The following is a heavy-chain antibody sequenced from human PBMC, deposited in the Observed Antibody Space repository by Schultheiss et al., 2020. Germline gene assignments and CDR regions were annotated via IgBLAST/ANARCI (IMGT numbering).Heavy chain of an antibody. CDR2: ISGSGGST. Sequence: GGSLRLSCAASGFTFSSYAMNWVRQAPGKGLEWVSAISGSGGSTYYADSVEGRFTISRDNSKNSLYLQMNSLRDEDTAVYYCARDIRQWQQLVSDYYYYMDVWGKGTTVTVSS. J-gene: IGHJ6*03. D-gene: IGHD6-6*01. CDR3: ARDIRQWQQLVSDYYYYMDV. V-gene: IGHV3-23*01. CDR1: GFTFSSYA.